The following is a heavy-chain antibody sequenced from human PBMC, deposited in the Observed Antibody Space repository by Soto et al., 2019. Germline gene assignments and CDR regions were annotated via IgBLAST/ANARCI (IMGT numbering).Heavy chain of an antibody. J-gene: IGHJ5*02. D-gene: IGHD3-16*01. CDR1: GFTVSSHY. CDR3: ARSLEAWAFDP. Sequence: EVQLVETGGGLIQPGGSLRLSCAASGFTVSSHYMSWVRQAPGKGLEWVSVIYSGGSTYYADSVKGRFTISRDNSKNTLYLQMNSLRAEDTAVYYCARSLEAWAFDPWGQGTLVTVSS. V-gene: IGHV3-53*02. CDR2: IYSGGST.